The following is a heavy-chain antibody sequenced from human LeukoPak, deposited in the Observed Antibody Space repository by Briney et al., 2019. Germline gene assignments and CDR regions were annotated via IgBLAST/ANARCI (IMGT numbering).Heavy chain of an antibody. CDR3: AKISEGYCSGGSCYARYYYMDV. V-gene: IGHV3-74*01. Sequence: GGSLRLSCAASGFTFSNYWMHWVRQVPGKGLVCVSRINIDGTSTSYADSVKGRFTISRDNSKNTLYLQMNSLRAEDTAVYYCAKISEGYCSGGSCYARYYYMDVWGKGTTVTISS. CDR2: INIDGTST. J-gene: IGHJ6*03. CDR1: GFTFSNYW. D-gene: IGHD2-15*01.